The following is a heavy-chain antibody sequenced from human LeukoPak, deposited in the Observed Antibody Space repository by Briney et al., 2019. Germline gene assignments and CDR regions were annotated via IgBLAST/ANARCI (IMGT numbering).Heavy chain of an antibody. CDR2: FDPEDVET. J-gene: IGHJ4*02. Sequence: ASVKLSCTVSGNTSTDLSMNWVRQAPGKGLEWMGGFDPEDVETIYAQKFQGRVTMTEDTSTATAYMDLSSLRPDDTAVYYCATDFYRGRQFDYWGQGTLVTVSS. CDR3: ATDFYRGRQFDY. CDR1: GNTSTDLS. D-gene: IGHD2/OR15-2a*01. V-gene: IGHV1-24*01.